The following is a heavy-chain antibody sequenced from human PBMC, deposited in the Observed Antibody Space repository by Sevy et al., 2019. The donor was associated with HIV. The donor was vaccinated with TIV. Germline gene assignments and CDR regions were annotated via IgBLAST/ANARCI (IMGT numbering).Heavy chain of an antibody. D-gene: IGHD3-16*01. CDR1: GFSFSSYE. Sequence: GGSLRLSCAASGFSFSSYEMNWVRQAPGKGLEWVSYISSSGSTIYYADSVKGRFTISRDNAKNSLYLQMNSLRAEDTAVYYCARGEWGGVNYWGQGTLVTVSS. J-gene: IGHJ4*02. V-gene: IGHV3-48*03. CDR3: ARGEWGGVNY. CDR2: ISSSGSTI.